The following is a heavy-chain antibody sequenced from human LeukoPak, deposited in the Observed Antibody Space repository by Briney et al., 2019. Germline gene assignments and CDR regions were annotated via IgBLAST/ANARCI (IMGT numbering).Heavy chain of an antibody. D-gene: IGHD6-19*01. V-gene: IGHV3-9*03. Sequence: GGSLRLSCAASGFTFDDYAMHWVRQAPGKGLEWVSGISWSSGSIGYADSVKGRFTISRDNAKNSLYLQMNSLRAEDMALYYCAKDVGIAVAGIFDYWGQGTLVTVSS. CDR2: ISWSSGSI. J-gene: IGHJ4*02. CDR3: AKDVGIAVAGIFDY. CDR1: GFTFDDYA.